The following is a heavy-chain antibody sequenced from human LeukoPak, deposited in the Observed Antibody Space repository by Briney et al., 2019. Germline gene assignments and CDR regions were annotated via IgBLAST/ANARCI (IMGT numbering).Heavy chain of an antibody. D-gene: IGHD1-1*01. V-gene: IGHV3-48*04. CDR2: ISSSSSTI. Sequence: GGSLRLSCAASGFTFSSYSMNWVRQAPGKGLEWVSYISSSSSTIYYADSVKGRFTISRDNAKNSLYLQMNSLRAEDTAVYYCARVGQGVPDYWGQGTLVTVSS. J-gene: IGHJ4*02. CDR3: ARVGQGVPDY. CDR1: GFTFSSYS.